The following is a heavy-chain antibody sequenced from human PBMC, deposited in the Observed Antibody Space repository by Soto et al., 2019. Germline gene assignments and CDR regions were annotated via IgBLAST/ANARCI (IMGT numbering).Heavy chain of an antibody. CDR3: VRDMQLWRLDS. CDR1: GFTFSSYA. J-gene: IGHJ4*02. D-gene: IGHD2-21*01. CDR2: ISYDGNDE. Sequence: GGSLRLSCVASGFTFSSYAMHWVRQAPGKGLEWLAVISYDGNDELYADSVKGRFTISRDNAENTVYLQTNSLGAEDTAVYYCVRDMQLWRLDSWGQGTLVTVSS. V-gene: IGHV3-30-3*01.